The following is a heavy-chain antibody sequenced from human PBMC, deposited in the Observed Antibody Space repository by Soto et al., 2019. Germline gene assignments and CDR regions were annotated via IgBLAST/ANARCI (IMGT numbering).Heavy chain of an antibody. D-gene: IGHD3-9*01. Sequence: GGSLRLSCAASGFTFIRYSMNWVRQAPGKGLEWVSSISSSSSYTYYADSVKGRFTISRDNAKNSLYLQMNSLRAEDTAVYYCAREDYDILTGYYAFDYWGQGTLVTVSS. V-gene: IGHV3-21*01. CDR1: GFTFIRYS. CDR2: ISSSSSYT. CDR3: AREDYDILTGYYAFDY. J-gene: IGHJ4*02.